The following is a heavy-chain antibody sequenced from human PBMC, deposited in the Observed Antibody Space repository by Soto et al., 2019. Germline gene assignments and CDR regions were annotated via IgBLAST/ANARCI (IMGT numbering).Heavy chain of an antibody. J-gene: IGHJ3*02. CDR2: ISAYNGNT. D-gene: IGHD2-2*01. Sequence: ASVKVSCKASGYTFTSYGISWVRQAPGQGLEWMGWISAYNGNTNYAQKLQGRVTMTTDTSTSTAYMELRSLRSDDTAVYYCARDGVVVPAAPARAFDIWGQGTMVTVSS. CDR1: GYTFTSYG. V-gene: IGHV1-18*01. CDR3: ARDGVVVPAAPARAFDI.